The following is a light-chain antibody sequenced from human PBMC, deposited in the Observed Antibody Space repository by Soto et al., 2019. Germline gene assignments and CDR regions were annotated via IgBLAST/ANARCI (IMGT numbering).Light chain of an antibody. J-gene: IGLJ3*02. V-gene: IGLV2-14*01. Sequence: QAVVTQPASVSGSPGQSITISCTGTSSDVGGYNHVSWYQQHPGKAPKLTIYDVSNRPSGVSNRFSGSKSGNTASLSISGLQPEDEADYHCSSYTSRNTRVFGGGTKLTVL. CDR1: SSDVGGYNH. CDR2: DVS. CDR3: SSYTSRNTRV.